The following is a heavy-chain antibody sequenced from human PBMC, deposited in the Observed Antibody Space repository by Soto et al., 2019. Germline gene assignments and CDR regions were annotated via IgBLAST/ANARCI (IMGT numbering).Heavy chain of an antibody. J-gene: IGHJ3*02. CDR3: TKVLALPPNDAFDI. CDR1: GFNFNVAW. CDR2: IKSKGGGETT. D-gene: IGHD3-3*02. V-gene: IGHV3-15*01. Sequence: EGQLVESGGGLVEPGGSLRLSCAASGFNFNVAWMNWVRQAPGKGLEWLGRIKSKGGGETTEYVAFVEGRFTISRDDSKNTLYLQMNSLKSEDTAVYYCTKVLALPPNDAFDIWGQGTRVTVSS.